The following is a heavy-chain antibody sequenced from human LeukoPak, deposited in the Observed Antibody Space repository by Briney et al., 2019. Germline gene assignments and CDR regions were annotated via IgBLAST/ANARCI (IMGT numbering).Heavy chain of an antibody. CDR2: IYYSGSS. Sequence: SETLSLTCTVSGGSISSGDYYWSWIRQPPGKGLEWIGYIYYSGSSYYNPSLKSRVAISVDTSKNQFSLKLSSVTAADTAVYYCARNYQLLSPWFDPWGQGTLVTVSS. J-gene: IGHJ5*02. CDR3: ARNYQLLSPWFDP. D-gene: IGHD2-2*01. CDR1: GGSISSGDYY. V-gene: IGHV4-30-4*08.